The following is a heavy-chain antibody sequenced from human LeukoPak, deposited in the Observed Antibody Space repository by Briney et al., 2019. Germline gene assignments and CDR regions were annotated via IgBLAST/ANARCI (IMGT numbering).Heavy chain of an antibody. J-gene: IGHJ6*02. CDR3: ARMGYYYYGMDV. CDR1: GGSISSYY. Sequence: SETLSLTCTVSGGSISSYYWSWIRQPPGKGLEWIGYIYYSGSTIHNPSLTSRVIISVDTSKNQCSLKLRSVTAADTAVYYCARMGYYYYGMDVWGQGTTVTVSS. V-gene: IGHV4-59*12. CDR2: IYYSGST.